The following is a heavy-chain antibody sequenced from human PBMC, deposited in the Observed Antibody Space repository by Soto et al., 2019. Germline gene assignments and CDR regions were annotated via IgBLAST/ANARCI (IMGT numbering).Heavy chain of an antibody. Sequence: QVQLQESGPRLVKPLETLSLTCAVSGGSISSSDYYWSWIRQPPGQGLEWIGYIYHSGSTYYNPSLEGRLAISVATSKNQFSLKLRFVTVADTAVYYCANYYYDSSGYSWLDYWGQGTLVTVSS. V-gene: IGHV4-31*11. J-gene: IGHJ4*02. CDR1: GGSISSSDYY. CDR3: ANYYYDSSGYSWLDY. CDR2: IYHSGST. D-gene: IGHD3-22*01.